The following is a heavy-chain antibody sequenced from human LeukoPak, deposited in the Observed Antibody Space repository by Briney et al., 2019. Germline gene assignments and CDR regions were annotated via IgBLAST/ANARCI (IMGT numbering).Heavy chain of an antibody. V-gene: IGHV4-59*01. CDR1: GGSTSSYY. J-gene: IGHJ6*03. CDR3: AREPDMDV. CDR2: IYYSGST. Sequence: KPSETLSLTCTVSGGSTSSYYWSWIRQPPGKGLEWIGYIYYSGSTNYNPSLKSRATISVDTSKNQFSLKLSSVTAADTAVYYCAREPDMDVWGKGTTVTVSS.